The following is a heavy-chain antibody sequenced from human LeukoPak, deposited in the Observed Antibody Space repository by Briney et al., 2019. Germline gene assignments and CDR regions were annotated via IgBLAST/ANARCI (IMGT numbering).Heavy chain of an antibody. D-gene: IGHD5-12*01. CDR2: IQYDGTNK. V-gene: IGHV3-30*02. Sequence: GGSLRLSCASTFTFSIYGMHCVRQAPGKGLEWVAFIQYDGTNKYYADSVKGRFTISRDNSRNTLYLQMNSLRAEDTAVYYCARDRTAYSYGTLFDYWGQGTLVTVSS. J-gene: IGHJ4*02. CDR1: TFTFSIYG. CDR3: ARDRTAYSYGTLFDY.